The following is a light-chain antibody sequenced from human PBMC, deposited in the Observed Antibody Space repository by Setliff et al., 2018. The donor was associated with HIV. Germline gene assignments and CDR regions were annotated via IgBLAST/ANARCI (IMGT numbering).Light chain of an antibody. CDR2: DVT. Sequence: QSVLAQPRSVSGSPGQSVTISCTGTSNNVGLYNYVSWYQQHPGRAPKLFIYDVTTRPSGVPDRFSGSKSGNTASLTISGLQAGDEADYYCCSYAGSYTWVFGGGTKVTVL. CDR1: SNNVGLYNY. CDR3: CSYAGSYTWV. V-gene: IGLV2-11*01. J-gene: IGLJ3*02.